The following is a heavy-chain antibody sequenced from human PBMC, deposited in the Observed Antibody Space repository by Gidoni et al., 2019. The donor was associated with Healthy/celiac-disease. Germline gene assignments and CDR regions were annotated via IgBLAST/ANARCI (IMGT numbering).Heavy chain of an antibody. CDR2: IYYSGST. V-gene: IGHV4-59*01. CDR1: GGSISSYY. J-gene: IGHJ4*02. D-gene: IGHD2-15*01. CDR3: ASYPSLGGPFDY. Sequence: QVQLQESGPGLVKPSETLSLTCTVSGGSISSYYWSWIRQPPGKGLEWIGYIYYSGSTNYNPSLKSRVTISVDTSKNQFSLKLSSVTAADTAVYYCASYPSLGGPFDYWGQGTLVTVSS.